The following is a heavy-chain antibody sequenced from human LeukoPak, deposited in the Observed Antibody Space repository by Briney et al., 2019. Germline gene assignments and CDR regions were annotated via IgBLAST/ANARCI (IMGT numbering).Heavy chain of an antibody. CDR2: IYTSGSA. Sequence: SETLSLTCTVSGGSISSYYWSWIRQPAGKGLEWIGRIYTSGSANYNPSLKSRVTMSVDTSKNQFSLKLSSVTAADTAVYYCARGGPGYCSSTSCYKYAFDIWGQGTMVTVSS. CDR3: ARGGPGYCSSTSCYKYAFDI. CDR1: GGSISSYY. J-gene: IGHJ3*02. D-gene: IGHD2-2*02. V-gene: IGHV4-4*07.